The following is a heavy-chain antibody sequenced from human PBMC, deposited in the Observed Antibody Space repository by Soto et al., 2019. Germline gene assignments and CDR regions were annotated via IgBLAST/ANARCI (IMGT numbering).Heavy chain of an antibody. J-gene: IGHJ4*02. CDR2: ISGYSGKT. D-gene: IGHD6-19*01. CDR3: ARDRYSSGSFDY. CDR1: GYTFTSYA. Sequence: QIQLVQSGAEVKKPGASVKVSCKTSGYTFTSYAISWVRQAPGQGLEWMGWISGYSGKTNYVETLQGRVTMTTDTSTGTVYMELRSLRSDDTAVYYCARDRYSSGSFDYWGQGTLGTVSS. V-gene: IGHV1-18*01.